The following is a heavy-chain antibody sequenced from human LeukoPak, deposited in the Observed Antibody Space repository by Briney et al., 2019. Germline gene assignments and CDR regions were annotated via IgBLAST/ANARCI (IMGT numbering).Heavy chain of an antibody. D-gene: IGHD4-23*01. CDR3: DGQRAGYGGNVNWFDP. CDR1: GGSISSSSYY. CDR2: IYYSGST. J-gene: IGHJ5*02. V-gene: IGHV4-39*01. Sequence: PSETLSLTCTVSGGSISSSSYYCGWIRQPPGKGLEWIGSIYYSGSTYYNPSLKSRVTISVDTSKNQFSLKLSSVTAADTAVYYCDGQRAGYGGNVNWFDPWGQGTLVTVSS.